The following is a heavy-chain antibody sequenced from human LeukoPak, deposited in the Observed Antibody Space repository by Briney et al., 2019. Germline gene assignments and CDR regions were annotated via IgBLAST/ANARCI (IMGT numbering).Heavy chain of an antibody. CDR1: GYTFTSYD. CDR3: ARDQITMVRGAVFDY. Sequence: ASVKVSCKASGYTFTSYDISWVRQAPGQGLEWMGWISAYNGNTNYAQKLQGRVTMTTDTSTSTAYMELRSLRSDDTAVYYCARDQITMVRGAVFDYWGQGTLVTVSS. V-gene: IGHV1-18*01. CDR2: ISAYNGNT. J-gene: IGHJ4*02. D-gene: IGHD3-10*01.